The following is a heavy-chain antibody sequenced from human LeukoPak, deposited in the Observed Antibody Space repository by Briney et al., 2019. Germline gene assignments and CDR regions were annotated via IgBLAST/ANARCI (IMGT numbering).Heavy chain of an antibody. J-gene: IGHJ3*02. CDR2: LNPSGGST. D-gene: IGHD3-16*01. V-gene: IGHV1-46*01. Sequence: ASVKVSCKASGYISTAYYMHWVRQAPGQGLEWMGILNPSGGSTSYAQKFQGRVTMTRDTSTSTVYMDLSSLRSEDTAVYYCARDRWGGGDAFDIWGQGTMVTVSS. CDR1: GYISTAYY. CDR3: ARDRWGGGDAFDI.